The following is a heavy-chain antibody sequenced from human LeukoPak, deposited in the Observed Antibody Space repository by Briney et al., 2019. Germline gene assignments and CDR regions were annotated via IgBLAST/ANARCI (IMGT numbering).Heavy chain of an antibody. CDR1: GGTFSSYA. CDR3: ASRDVSDSSGYYTLDY. J-gene: IGHJ4*02. Sequence: SVKDSCKASGGTFSSYAISWVRQAPGQGLEWMGGIIPIFGTANYAQKFQGRVTITADESTSTAYMELSSLRSEDTAVYYCASRDVSDSSGYYTLDYWGQGTLVTVSS. D-gene: IGHD3-22*01. V-gene: IGHV1-69*13. CDR2: IIPIFGTA.